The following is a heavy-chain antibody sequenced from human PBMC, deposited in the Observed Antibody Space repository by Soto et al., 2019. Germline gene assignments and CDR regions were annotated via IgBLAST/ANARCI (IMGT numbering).Heavy chain of an antibody. J-gene: IGHJ1*01. Sequence: SETLSLTCTVSGGSISSSSFHWGWIRQPPGKGLEWIGSIYYSGSTYYSPSLKSRVTISVDTSKNQFSLKLSSVTAADTAVYYCARRESAAGPDWRFDTWGQGTLVTVSS. V-gene: IGHV4-39*01. D-gene: IGHD6-13*01. CDR2: IYYSGST. CDR1: GGSISSSSFH. CDR3: ARRESAAGPDWRFDT.